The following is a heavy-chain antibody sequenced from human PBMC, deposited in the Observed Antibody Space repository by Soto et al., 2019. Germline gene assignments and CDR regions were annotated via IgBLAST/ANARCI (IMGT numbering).Heavy chain of an antibody. CDR2: ISPYDGDT. Sequence: QVQLVQSGVEVKKPGASVKVSCKASGYTFTTYGISWVRQAPGQGLEWMGWISPYDGDTNYADTLRGRVTLTTDTSTTTAYMELRSLRSDHTAMYYCARDHGGSYQADSFDPWGQGTLVIVSS. J-gene: IGHJ5*02. CDR3: ARDHGGSYQADSFDP. CDR1: GYTFTTYG. D-gene: IGHD1-26*01. V-gene: IGHV1-18*01.